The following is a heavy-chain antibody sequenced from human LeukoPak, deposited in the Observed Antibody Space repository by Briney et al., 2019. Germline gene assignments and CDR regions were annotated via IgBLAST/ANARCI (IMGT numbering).Heavy chain of an antibody. J-gene: IGHJ3*02. Sequence: SETLSLTCTVSGGSISSYYWSWIRQPPGKGLEWIGYIYYSGSTNYNPSHKSRVTISVDTSKNQFSLKLSSVTAADTAVYYCARVELGAFDIWGQGTMVTVSS. CDR2: IYYSGST. V-gene: IGHV4-59*01. D-gene: IGHD1-1*01. CDR3: ARVELGAFDI. CDR1: GGSISSYY.